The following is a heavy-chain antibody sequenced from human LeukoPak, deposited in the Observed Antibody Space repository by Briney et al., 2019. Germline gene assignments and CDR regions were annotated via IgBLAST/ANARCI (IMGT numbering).Heavy chain of an antibody. CDR1: VVTFSNDT. CDR2: ITSSSYYI. Sequence: GSLRLSCAASVVTFSNDTMNCGRQAPGKGRERVSSITSSSYYIYYADSGKGRFTISRDSAKTSLYLQMNSLRAEDTAVSYCERDDFGVGAPYNHYYMDVWGKGTTVTVSS. CDR3: ERDDFGVGAPYNHYYMDV. V-gene: IGHV3-21*01. D-gene: IGHD3-3*01. J-gene: IGHJ6*03.